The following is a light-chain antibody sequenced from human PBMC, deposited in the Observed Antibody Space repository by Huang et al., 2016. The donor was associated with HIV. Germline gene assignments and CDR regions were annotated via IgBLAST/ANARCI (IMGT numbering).Light chain of an antibody. V-gene: IGKV1-5*03. CDR2: QAS. CDR3: QQYNSYPYT. Sequence: DIQMTQSPSTLSASIGDRVTITCRASQSISGWLAWYKQTVGKAPKLLMYQASTLESGVPSRFSGSGSGTDFTLTISSLQPDDFATYYCQQYNSYPYTFGQGTKLEIK. CDR1: QSISGW. J-gene: IGKJ2*01.